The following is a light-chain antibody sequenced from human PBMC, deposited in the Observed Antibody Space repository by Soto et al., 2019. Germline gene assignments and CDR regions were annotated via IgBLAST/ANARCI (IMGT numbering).Light chain of an antibody. Sequence: QSVLTQPPSVSGAPGQRVTISCTGSSCNIGAGYDVHWYQQLPGTAPKLLIYDNSNRPSGVPDRFSGSKSGTSASLAITGLQAEDEADYFCQSYDISLTGYVFGTGTKVTVL. CDR1: SCNIGAGYD. CDR2: DNS. V-gene: IGLV1-40*01. CDR3: QSYDISLTGYV. J-gene: IGLJ1*01.